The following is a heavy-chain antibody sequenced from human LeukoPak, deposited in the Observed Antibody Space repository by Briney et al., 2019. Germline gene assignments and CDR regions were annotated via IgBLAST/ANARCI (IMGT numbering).Heavy chain of an antibody. CDR1: GGSISSGSYY. V-gene: IGHV4-61*02. CDR3: ARDPSSDSSGYYSFDY. D-gene: IGHD3-22*01. J-gene: IGHJ4*02. CDR2: IYTSGST. Sequence: SETLSLTCTVSGGSISSGSYYWSWIRQPAGKGLVWIGRIYTSGSTNYNPSLKSRVTISVDTSKNQFSLKLSSVTAADTAVYYCARDPSSDSSGYYSFDYWGQGTLVTVSS.